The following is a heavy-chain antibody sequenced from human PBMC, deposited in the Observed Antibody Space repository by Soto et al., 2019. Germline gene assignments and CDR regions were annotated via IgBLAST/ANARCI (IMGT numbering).Heavy chain of an antibody. D-gene: IGHD6-19*01. CDR2: ISWDGGST. Sequence: EVQLVESGGVVVQPGGSLRLSCAASGFTFDDYTMHWVRQAPGKGVEWVALISWDGGSTYYADSVKGRFTISRDNSKNSLYLQMNSLRTEDTALYYCAKDMAVAGHSRGIDYWGQGTLVTVSS. J-gene: IGHJ4*02. V-gene: IGHV3-43*01. CDR1: GFTFDDYT. CDR3: AKDMAVAGHSRGIDY.